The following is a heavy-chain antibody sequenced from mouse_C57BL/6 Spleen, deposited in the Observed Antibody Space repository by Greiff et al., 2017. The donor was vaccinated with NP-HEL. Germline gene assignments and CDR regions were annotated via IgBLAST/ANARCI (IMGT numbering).Heavy chain of an antibody. CDR3: ASKSGYFDD. V-gene: IGHV1-72*01. CDR1: GYTFTSYW. Sequence: QVQLQQPGAELVKPGASVKLSCKASGYTFTSYWMHWVKQRPGRGLEWIGRIDPYSGGTKYNEKFKSKATLTGDKPSSTAYMQLSSLSSEDSAVYYCASKSGYFDDWGPGTTLTVAS. D-gene: IGHD3-1*01. CDR2: IDPYSGGT. J-gene: IGHJ2*01.